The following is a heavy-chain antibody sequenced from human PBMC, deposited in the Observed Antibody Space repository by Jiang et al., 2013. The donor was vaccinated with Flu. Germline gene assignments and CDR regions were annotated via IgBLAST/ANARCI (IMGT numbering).Heavy chain of an antibody. CDR2: IYHSGST. J-gene: IGHJ3*02. Sequence: GLVKPSQTLSLTCAVSGGSISSGGYSWSWIRQPPGKGLEWIGYIYHSGSTYYNPSLKSRVTISVDRSKNQFSLKLSSVTAADTAVYYCARVEDYYDSSGYTGANAFDIWGQGTMVTVSS. V-gene: IGHV4-30-2*01. D-gene: IGHD3-22*01. CDR3: ARVEDYYDSSGYTGANAFDI. CDR1: GGSISSGGYS.